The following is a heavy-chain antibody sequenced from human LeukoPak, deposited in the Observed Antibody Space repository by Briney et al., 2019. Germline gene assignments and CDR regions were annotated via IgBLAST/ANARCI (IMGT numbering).Heavy chain of an antibody. CDR1: DGSVDSDQYY. Sequence: SETLSLTCTVSDGSVDSDQYYWAWVRQHPGKGLEWIGYIYYSGSTYYNPSLKSRVTISVDTSKNQFSLKLSSVTAADTAVYYCARVTGARVDYWGQGTLVTVSS. CDR2: IYYSGST. V-gene: IGHV4-31*03. D-gene: IGHD1-14*01. J-gene: IGHJ4*02. CDR3: ARVTGARVDY.